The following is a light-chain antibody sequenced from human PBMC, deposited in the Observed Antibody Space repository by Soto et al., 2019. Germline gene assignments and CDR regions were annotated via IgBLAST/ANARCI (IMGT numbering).Light chain of an antibody. CDR2: KAS. CDR3: QQYRANSPWT. V-gene: IGKV1-5*03. Sequence: DIQVTQSPSTLSASVGDRVTISCRASQNINDLLAWYQQKSGKAPKVLIYKASRLESGDPSRFSGSGSGTEFTLTISSLQTEDFATYYCQQYRANSPWTFGQGTKVEIK. J-gene: IGKJ1*01. CDR1: QNINDL.